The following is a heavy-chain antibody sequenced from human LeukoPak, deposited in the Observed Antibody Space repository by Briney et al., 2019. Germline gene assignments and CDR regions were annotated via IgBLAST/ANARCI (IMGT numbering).Heavy chain of an antibody. Sequence: MPSETLSLTCTVSGGSISSSSYYWGWIRQPPGKGLEWIGSIYYSGSTYYNPSLKSRVTISVNTSKNQFSLKLSSVTAADTAVYYCARLPAFRFGELPLDPWGQGTLVTVSS. CDR3: ARLPAFRFGELPLDP. J-gene: IGHJ5*02. V-gene: IGHV4-39*01. D-gene: IGHD3-10*01. CDR2: IYYSGST. CDR1: GGSISSSSYY.